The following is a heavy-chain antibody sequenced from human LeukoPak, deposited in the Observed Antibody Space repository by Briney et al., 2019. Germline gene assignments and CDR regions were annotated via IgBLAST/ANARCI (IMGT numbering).Heavy chain of an antibody. V-gene: IGHV1-2*02. J-gene: IGHJ4*02. D-gene: IGHD3-10*01. CDR1: GYTFTGYY. CDR3: ARNGEI. Sequence: GASVKVSCKTSGYTFTGYYMHWMRQAPGQGLEWMGWINCNNGDTIYAQKFEGRVIVTRDTSISTAYMELSRLTYDDTAVYYCARNGEIWGQATLVTVSS. CDR2: INCNNGDT.